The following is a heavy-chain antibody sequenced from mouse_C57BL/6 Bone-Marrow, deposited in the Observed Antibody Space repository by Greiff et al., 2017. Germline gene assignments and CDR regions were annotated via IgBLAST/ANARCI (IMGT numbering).Heavy chain of an antibody. J-gene: IGHJ2*03. CDR3: ARDWYYDL. CDR1: GFNFTSSW. CDR2: IDPADSYT. D-gene: IGHD4-1*01. Sequence: QVQLQQPGAELVMPGASVQLSCKASGFNFTSSWMHWVKQRPEQGLEWIGEIDPADSYTNYNPKFQGKSTLTVDKSSSTAYMQLSSLTSEDSAVYYCARDWYYDLWCRGTSLTVTA. V-gene: IGHV1-69*01.